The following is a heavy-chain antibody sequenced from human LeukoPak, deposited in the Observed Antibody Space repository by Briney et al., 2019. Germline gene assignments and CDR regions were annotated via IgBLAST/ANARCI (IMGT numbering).Heavy chain of an antibody. CDR1: GGSISSYY. J-gene: IGHJ4*02. V-gene: IGHV4-59*01. Sequence: SETLSLTCTVSGGSISSYYWSWIRQPPGKGLEWIGYIYYSGSTNYNPSLKSRVTISVDTSKNRFSLKLSSVTAADTALYYCARSRGYFDYWGQGTLVTVSS. D-gene: IGHD6-13*01. CDR2: IYYSGST. CDR3: ARSRGYFDY.